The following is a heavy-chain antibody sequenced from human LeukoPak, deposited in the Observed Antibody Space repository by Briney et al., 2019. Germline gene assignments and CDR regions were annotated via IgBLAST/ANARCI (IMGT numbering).Heavy chain of an antibody. CDR2: IYCSGST. CDR3: ASGYYYYGMDV. Sequence: SETLSLTCTVSGGSISSYYWSWIRQPPGKGLEWIGYIYCSGSTNYNPSLKSRVTISVDTSKNQFSLKLSSVTAADTAVYYCASGYYYYGMDVWGQGTTVTVSS. V-gene: IGHV4-59*01. CDR1: GGSISSYY. J-gene: IGHJ6*02.